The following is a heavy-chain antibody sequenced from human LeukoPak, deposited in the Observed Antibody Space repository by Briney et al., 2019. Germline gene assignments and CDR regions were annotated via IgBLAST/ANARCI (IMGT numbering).Heavy chain of an antibody. CDR2: ISSSSSYI. CDR3: ARGLWTSNYYYYMDV. Sequence: PGGSLRLSCAASGFTFSSYSMNWVRQAPGKGLEWVSSISSSSSYIYYADSVKGRFTISRDNAKNSLYLQMNSLRAEDTALYYCARGLWTSNYYYYMDVWGKGPRSPSP. D-gene: IGHD4/OR15-4a*01. V-gene: IGHV3-21*04. J-gene: IGHJ6*03. CDR1: GFTFSSYS.